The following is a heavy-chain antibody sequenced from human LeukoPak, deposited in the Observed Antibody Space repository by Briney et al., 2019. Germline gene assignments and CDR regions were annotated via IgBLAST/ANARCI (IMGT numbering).Heavy chain of an antibody. D-gene: IGHD2-15*01. CDR2: ISSSSSTK. CDR3: ARSRCSGGSCYAWGAAFDI. Sequence: GVSLRLSCAASGFTFSSYSMNWVRQAPGKGLEWVSYISSSSSTKYYADSVKGRFTISRDNAKNSLYLQMNSLRDEDTAVYYCARSRCSGGSCYAWGAAFDIWGQGTMVTVSS. CDR1: GFTFSSYS. J-gene: IGHJ3*02. V-gene: IGHV3-48*02.